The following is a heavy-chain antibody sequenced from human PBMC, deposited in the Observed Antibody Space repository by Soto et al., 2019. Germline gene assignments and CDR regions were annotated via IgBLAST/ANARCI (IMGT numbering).Heavy chain of an antibody. CDR1: GYTFTNYG. CDR2: ITVNSGNT. CDR3: GRGLGGGWYYFDY. J-gene: IGHJ4*02. V-gene: IGHV1-18*01. Sequence: ASVKVSCKASGYTFTNYGISWVRQAPGQGLEWMGWITVNSGNTNYPQKFQGRVTMTTDTSTSTAYMELRSLTSDDTAVYYCGRGLGGGWYYFDYWGPGTLVTVSS. D-gene: IGHD6-19*01.